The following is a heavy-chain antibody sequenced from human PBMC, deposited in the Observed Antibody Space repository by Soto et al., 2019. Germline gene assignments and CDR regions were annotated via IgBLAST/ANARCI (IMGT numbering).Heavy chain of an antibody. V-gene: IGHV1-46*01. CDR2: INPSGGST. Sequence: ASVKVSCKASGYTFTSYYMHWVRQAPGQGFEWMGIINPSGGSTSYAQKFQGRVTMTRDTSTSTVYMELSSLRSEDTAVYYCARDYYDSSGYPTPYFDYWGQGTLVTVSS. CDR1: GYTFTSYY. CDR3: ARDYYDSSGYPTPYFDY. J-gene: IGHJ4*02. D-gene: IGHD3-22*01.